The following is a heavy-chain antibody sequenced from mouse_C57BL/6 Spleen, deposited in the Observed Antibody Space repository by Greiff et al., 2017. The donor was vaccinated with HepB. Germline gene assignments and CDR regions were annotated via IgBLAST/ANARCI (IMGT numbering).Heavy chain of an antibody. J-gene: IGHJ1*03. Sequence: QVQLQQSGAELVKPGASVKMSCKASGYTFTSYWITWVKQRPGQGLEWIGDIYPGSGSTNYNEKFKSKATLTVDTSSSTAYMQLSSLTSEDSAVYYCARRRTGTDWYFDVWGTGTTVTVSS. V-gene: IGHV1-55*01. D-gene: IGHD4-1*01. CDR1: GYTFTSYW. CDR2: IYPGSGST. CDR3: ARRRTGTDWYFDV.